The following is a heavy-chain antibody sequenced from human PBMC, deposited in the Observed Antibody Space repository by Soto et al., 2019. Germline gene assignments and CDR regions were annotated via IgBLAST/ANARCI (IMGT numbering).Heavy chain of an antibody. Sequence: GGSLRLSCAASGFTFDDYAMHWVRQAPGKGLEWVSRISCNSGSIGYADSVKGRFTISRDNAKNTLYLQMNSLRDEDTAVYYCARGPNYYDSGFSDYWGPGTLVTVSS. CDR3: ARGPNYYDSGFSDY. J-gene: IGHJ4*02. V-gene: IGHV3-9*01. CDR2: ISCNSGSI. D-gene: IGHD3-22*01. CDR1: GFTFDDYA.